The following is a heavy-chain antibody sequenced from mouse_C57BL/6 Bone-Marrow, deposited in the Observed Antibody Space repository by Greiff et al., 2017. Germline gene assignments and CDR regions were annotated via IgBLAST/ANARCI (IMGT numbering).Heavy chain of an antibody. J-gene: IGHJ4*01. D-gene: IGHD1-1*01. Sequence: QVQLQQSGPGLVQPSQSLSITCTVSGFSLTSYGVHWVRQSPGKGLEWLGVIWSGGSTDYNAAYISRLSISKDYSKSQVFFKMNRLQADDTAIYYCASQAYYYGSRGGAMDYWGQGTSVTVSS. CDR3: ASQAYYYGSRGGAMDY. V-gene: IGHV2-2*01. CDR1: GFSLTSYG. CDR2: IWSGGST.